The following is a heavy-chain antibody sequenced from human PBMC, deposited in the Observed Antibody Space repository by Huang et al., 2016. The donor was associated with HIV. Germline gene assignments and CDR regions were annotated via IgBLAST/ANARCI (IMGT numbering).Heavy chain of an antibody. J-gene: IGHJ4*02. V-gene: IGHV4-34*01. D-gene: IGHD3-10*01. Sequence: QVRLEQWGPNLLKPSDTLSLKCAVYGGSFSDYFWTWIRQSPVKGLEWIGEVNQRGSATPNPSRRSRVSMSVDSSKNQFYLNLTSVTAADTAVYFCARPKMTATPSDSSWSYFDFWGRGTPVTVSS. CDR1: GGSFSDYF. CDR3: ARPKMTATPSDSSWSYFDF. CDR2: VNQRGSA.